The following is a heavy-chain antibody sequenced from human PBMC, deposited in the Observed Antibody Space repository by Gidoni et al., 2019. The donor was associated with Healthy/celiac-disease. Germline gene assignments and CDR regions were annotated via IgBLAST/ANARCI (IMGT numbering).Heavy chain of an antibody. CDR1: GFTFDDYA. D-gene: IGHD2-15*01. Sequence: EVQLVESGGGLVQPGRSLRLSCAASGFTFDDYAMHWVRQAPGKGLEWVSGISWNSGSIGYADSVKGRFTISRDNAKNSLYLQMNSLRAEDTALYYCAKDMGLLGRAYFDLWGRGTLVTVSS. CDR3: AKDMGLLGRAYFDL. J-gene: IGHJ2*01. CDR2: ISWNSGSI. V-gene: IGHV3-9*01.